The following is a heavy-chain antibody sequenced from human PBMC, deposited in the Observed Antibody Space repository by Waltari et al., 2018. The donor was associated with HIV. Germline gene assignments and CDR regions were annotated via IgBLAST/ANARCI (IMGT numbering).Heavy chain of an antibody. V-gene: IGHV3-53*01. Sequence: EVQLVESGGGMVQPGGSLRLSCAASGFSVRDIYMSWVGLAQGKGLQWVSVLYTEGRTQYMDAVKGRFTIFRDDSKNTLYLQMNSLRVDDTAIYYCARMKRSYGSGQSRYFYFGMDVWGQGTTVIISS. CDR3: ARMKRSYGSGQSRYFYFGMDV. CDR1: GFSVRDIY. J-gene: IGHJ6*02. D-gene: IGHD3-10*01. CDR2: LYTEGRT.